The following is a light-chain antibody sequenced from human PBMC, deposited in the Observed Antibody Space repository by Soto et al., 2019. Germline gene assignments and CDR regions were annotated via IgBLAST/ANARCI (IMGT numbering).Light chain of an antibody. CDR3: QQFNYFRVT. Sequence: AIQLTQSPSSLSASVGDRVTITCRASHDIASALAWYQQKPGKPPKLMIYDASTLEGGVPSRFSDSGSGTDFTLTISGLQPEDFATYYCQQFNYFRVTFGQGTRLEI. J-gene: IGKJ5*01. CDR2: DAS. V-gene: IGKV1D-13*01. CDR1: HDIASA.